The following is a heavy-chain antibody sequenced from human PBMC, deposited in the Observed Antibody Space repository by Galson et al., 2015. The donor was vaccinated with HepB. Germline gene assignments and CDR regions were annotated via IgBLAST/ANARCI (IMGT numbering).Heavy chain of an antibody. CDR1: GYTFTSYG. CDR3: ARLRYSSGCVDY. V-gene: IGHV1-18*04. J-gene: IGHJ4*02. CDR2: ISAYNGNT. D-gene: IGHD6-19*01. Sequence: SVKVSCKASGYTFTSYGISWVRQAPGQGLEWMGWISAYNGNTNYAQKLQGRVTMTTDTSTSTAYMELSSLRSEDTAVYYCARLRYSSGCVDYWGQGTLVTVSS.